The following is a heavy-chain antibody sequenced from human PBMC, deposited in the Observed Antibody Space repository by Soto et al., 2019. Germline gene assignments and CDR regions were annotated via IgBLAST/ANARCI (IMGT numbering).Heavy chain of an antibody. J-gene: IGHJ4*02. CDR2: ISSSSSTI. CDR3: AREATDYVLRSLCFDY. CDR1: GFTFSSYS. Sequence: GGSLRLSCAASGFTFSSYSMNWVRQAPGKGLEWVSYISSSSSTIYYADSVKGRFTISRDNAKNTLYLQMNSLRAEDTAVYYCAREATDYVLRSLCFDYWGQGTLVTVSS. V-gene: IGHV3-48*01. D-gene: IGHD3-3*01.